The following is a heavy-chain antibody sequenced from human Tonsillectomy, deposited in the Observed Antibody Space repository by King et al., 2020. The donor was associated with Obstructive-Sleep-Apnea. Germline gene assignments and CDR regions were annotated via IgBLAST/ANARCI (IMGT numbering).Heavy chain of an antibody. J-gene: IGHJ3*01. CDR1: GGSIRSGGYY. CDR2: RSFSGST. D-gene: IGHD2-2*01. CDR3: ARVLNEGYCVSSNCYGDAFDF. Sequence: VQLQESGPGLVKPSQTLSLTCTVSGGSIRSGGYYWTWIRQHPEKGLEWIGYRSFSGSTYYNPSLKSRVTISMDTTETQFSLKLSSVTAADTAVYYCARVLNEGYCVSSNCYGDAFDFWGQGTTVIVSS. V-gene: IGHV4-31*03.